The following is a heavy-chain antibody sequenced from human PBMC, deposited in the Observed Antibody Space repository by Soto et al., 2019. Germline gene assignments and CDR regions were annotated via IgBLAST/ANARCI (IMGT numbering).Heavy chain of an antibody. CDR1: GGTLTNYV. D-gene: IGHD6-6*01. J-gene: IGHJ5*02. CDR2: LIPIFGAA. V-gene: IGHV1-69*01. Sequence: VQLVQSGAEVRKPGSSVNVSCKISGGTLTNYVISWLRQAPGQGLEWMGGLIPIFGAANLAQKFQGRVTITADESTSTVNMELSSLTSEDTAVYYCARGRSSPNFDPWGQGTLVTVSS. CDR3: ARGRSSPNFDP.